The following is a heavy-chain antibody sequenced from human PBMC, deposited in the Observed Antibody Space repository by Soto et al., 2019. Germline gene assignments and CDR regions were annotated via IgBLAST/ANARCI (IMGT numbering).Heavy chain of an antibody. V-gene: IGHV3-15*01. CDR3: TAGDGRTDNDF. CDR1: EFTFIYAW. J-gene: IGHJ4*02. D-gene: IGHD1-1*01. CDR2: IKGKGGNGAT. Sequence: EVQLVESGGGLVKPGGSTRLSCAASEFTFIYAWMTWVRQAPGKGLEWVARIKGKGGNGATDYAAPVKGRFTISRDDSRNTLYLQMTSLKTEDTAVYYCTAGDGRTDNDFWGQGTLVTVSP.